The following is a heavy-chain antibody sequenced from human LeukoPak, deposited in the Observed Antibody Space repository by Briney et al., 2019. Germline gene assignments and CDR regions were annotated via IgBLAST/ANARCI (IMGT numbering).Heavy chain of an antibody. CDR1: FTFSSYG. D-gene: IGHD5-12*01. CDR3: AKGYSGYDYAFDI. CDR2: ISYDGSYK. J-gene: IGHJ3*02. Sequence: GGSLRPSCGFTFSSYGMHWVRQAPGKGLEWVAVISYDGSYKYYADSVKGRFTISRDNSKNTVYLQMNSLRAEDTAVYYCAKGYSGYDYAFDIWGQGTTVTVSS. V-gene: IGHV3-30*18.